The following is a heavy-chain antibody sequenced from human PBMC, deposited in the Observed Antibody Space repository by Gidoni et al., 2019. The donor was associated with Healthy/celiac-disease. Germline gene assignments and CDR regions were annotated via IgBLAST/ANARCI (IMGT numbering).Heavy chain of an antibody. J-gene: IGHJ4*02. CDR2: ISGSGGST. V-gene: IGHV3-23*01. D-gene: IGHD5-18*01. Sequence: EVQLLESGGGLVQPGGSLRLSCAASGCTFSSYAMSWVRQAPGKGLEWVSAISGSGGSTYNADSVKGRFTISRDNAKNTLYLQMNSLRAEDTAVYYCAKGLWIQLWTPFDYWGQGTLVTVSS. CDR1: GCTFSSYA. CDR3: AKGLWIQLWTPFDY.